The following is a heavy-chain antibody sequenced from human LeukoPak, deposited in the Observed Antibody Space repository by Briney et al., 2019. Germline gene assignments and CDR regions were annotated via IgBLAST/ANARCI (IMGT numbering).Heavy chain of an antibody. V-gene: IGHV1-18*01. CDR1: GYTFTSYG. CDR3: ARVNYDILTGYYESPHQDY. J-gene: IGHJ4*02. CDR2: ISAYNGNT. Sequence: ASVKVSCKASGYTFTSYGISWVRQAPGQGLEWMGWISAYNGNTNYAQKLQGRVTMTTDTSTSTAYMELRSLRSDDTAVYYCARVNYDILTGYYESPHQDYWGQGTLVTVSS. D-gene: IGHD3-9*01.